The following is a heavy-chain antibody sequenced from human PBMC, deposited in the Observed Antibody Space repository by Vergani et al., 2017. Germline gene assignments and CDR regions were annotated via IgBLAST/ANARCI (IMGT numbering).Heavy chain of an antibody. Sequence: QVQLVESGGGLVKPGGSLRLSCAASGFTFSSYGMHWVRQAPGKGLEWVAVISYDGSNKYYADSVKGRFTIYRDNSKNTLDLPMNSLRAEDTAGYYCAKDGDYDSSGYAFDYWGQGTLVTVSS. CDR1: GFTFSSYG. CDR2: ISYDGSNK. CDR3: AKDGDYDSSGYAFDY. J-gene: IGHJ4*02. V-gene: IGHV3-30*18. D-gene: IGHD3-22*01.